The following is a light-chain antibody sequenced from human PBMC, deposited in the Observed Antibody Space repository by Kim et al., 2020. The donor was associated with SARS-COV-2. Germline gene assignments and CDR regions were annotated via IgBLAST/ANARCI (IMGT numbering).Light chain of an antibody. J-gene: IGLJ2*01. CDR3: NSRDSNDNVV. Sequence: SSELTQEPAVSVALGQTVRITCQGDSLRSYYATWYQQKPRQAPILVVYGKNNRPSGIPDRSSGSSSGNTASLTITGAQAEDEADYHCNSRDSNDNVVFGG. V-gene: IGLV3-19*01. CDR1: SLRSYY. CDR2: GKN.